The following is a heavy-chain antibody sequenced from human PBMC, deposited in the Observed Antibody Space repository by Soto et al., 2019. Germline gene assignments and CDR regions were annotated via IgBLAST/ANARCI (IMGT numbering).Heavy chain of an antibody. D-gene: IGHD6-13*01. Sequence: QVQLVESGGGVVQPGRSLRLSCAASGFTFSSYPMDWVRQAPGKGLEWVAVISYDGTNEHYADSVKGRFTISRDNSKNTLYPQMNSLRAEDTAVYYCARPCLYSSNPHYYYYGMDVWGQGNTVTVPS. CDR2: ISYDGTNE. J-gene: IGHJ6*01. V-gene: IGHV3-30-3*01. CDR1: GFTFSSYP. CDR3: ARPCLYSSNPHYYYYGMDV.